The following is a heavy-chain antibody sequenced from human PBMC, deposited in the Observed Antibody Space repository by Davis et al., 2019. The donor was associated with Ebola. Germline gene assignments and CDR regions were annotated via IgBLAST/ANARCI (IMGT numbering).Heavy chain of an antibody. V-gene: IGHV4-34*01. J-gene: IGHJ4*02. Sequence: MPSETLSLTCAVYGGSFSGYYWSWIRQPPGKGLEWIGEINHSGSTNYNPSLKSRVTISVDTSKNQFSLKLSSVTAADTAVYYCARKGQEPPEFDYWGQGTLVTVSS. CDR3: ARKGQEPPEFDY. CDR1: GGSFSGYY. CDR2: INHSGST. D-gene: IGHD1-14*01.